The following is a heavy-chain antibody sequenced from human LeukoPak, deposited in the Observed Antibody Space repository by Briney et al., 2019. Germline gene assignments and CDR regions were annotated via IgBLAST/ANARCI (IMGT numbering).Heavy chain of an antibody. CDR3: ARCRYTSGWLDAFDI. J-gene: IGHJ3*02. D-gene: IGHD6-19*01. Sequence: PGGSLRLSCAASGFAFSDFAMHWVRQAPGKGLEWVSSITNNIYYADLVKGRFTISRDNAKNSLYLEMSTLRAEDTAVYYCARCRYTSGWLDAFDIWGQGTMVTVSS. CDR2: ITNNI. CDR1: GFAFSDFA. V-gene: IGHV3-69-1*01.